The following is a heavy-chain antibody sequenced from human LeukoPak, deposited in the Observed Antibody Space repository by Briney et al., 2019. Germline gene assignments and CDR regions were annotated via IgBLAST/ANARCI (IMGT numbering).Heavy chain of an antibody. CDR3: AKVLVPYGSGSSGWYFDL. CDR2: ISWNSGSI. V-gene: IGHV3-9*03. J-gene: IGHJ2*01. Sequence: GRSLRLSCAASGFTFDDYAMHWVRQAPGKGLEWVSGISWNSGSIGYADSVKGRFTISRDNAKNSLYLQMNSLRAEDMALYYCAKVLVPYGSGSSGWYFDLWGRGTLVTVSS. D-gene: IGHD3-10*01. CDR1: GFTFDDYA.